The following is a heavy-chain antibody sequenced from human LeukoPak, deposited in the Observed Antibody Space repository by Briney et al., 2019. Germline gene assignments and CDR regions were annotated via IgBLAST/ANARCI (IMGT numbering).Heavy chain of an antibody. V-gene: IGHV6-1*01. CDR1: GDIVSRNSGA. D-gene: IGHD1-1*01. CDR3: ARGVAGTGFDY. J-gene: IGHJ4*02. Sequence: SQTLSLTCPLSGDIVSRNSGAWHWIRQSPSGGLEWLGRTYQRSQWRNDYAPSVKSRITINPDTSKNQFSLELKSVTPEDRAVYYCARGVAGTGFDYWDQGTLVTVSS. CDR2: TYQRSQWRN.